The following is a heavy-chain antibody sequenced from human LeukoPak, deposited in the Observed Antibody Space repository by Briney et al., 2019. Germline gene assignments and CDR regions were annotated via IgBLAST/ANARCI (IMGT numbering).Heavy chain of an antibody. CDR2: IYPGDSDT. D-gene: IGHD3-22*01. CDR3: ARQGTMNYYYSVMDV. Sequence: GESLKISCKGSGYSFTSYWIGWVRQMPGKGLEWMGIIYPGDSDTRYSPSFQGQVTISADKSINTAYLQWSSLKASDTAMYYCARQGTMNYYYSVMDVWGQGTTVTVSS. J-gene: IGHJ6*02. V-gene: IGHV5-51*01. CDR1: GYSFTSYW.